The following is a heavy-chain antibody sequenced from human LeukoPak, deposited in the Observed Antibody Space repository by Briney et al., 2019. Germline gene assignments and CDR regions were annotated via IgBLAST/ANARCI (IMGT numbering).Heavy chain of an antibody. CDR1: GSTFSSYS. CDR3: ARDRIAAAGPFDY. Sequence: SGGSLRLSCAASGSTFSSYSMNWVRQAPGKGLEWVSSISSSSSYIYYADSVKGRFTISRDNAKNSLYLQMNSLRAEDTAVYYCARDRIAAAGPFDYWGQGTLVTVSS. CDR2: ISSSSSYI. V-gene: IGHV3-21*01. D-gene: IGHD6-13*01. J-gene: IGHJ4*02.